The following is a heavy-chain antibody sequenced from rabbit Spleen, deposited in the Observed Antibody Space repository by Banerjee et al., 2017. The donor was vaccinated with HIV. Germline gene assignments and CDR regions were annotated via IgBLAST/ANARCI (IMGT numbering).Heavy chain of an antibody. J-gene: IGHJ6*01. CDR3: ARDTGSSFSSYGMDL. CDR2: VYTGNEKT. D-gene: IGHD8-1*01. Sequence: EESGGGLVKPGASLTVTCKASGFSFSRAYDMCWVRQAPGKGLEWIACVYTGNEKTYYATWAKGRFTISKTSSTTVTLQMTSLTVADTATYFCARDTGSSFSSYGMDLWGQGTLVTVS. V-gene: IGHV1S40*01. CDR1: GFSFSRAYD.